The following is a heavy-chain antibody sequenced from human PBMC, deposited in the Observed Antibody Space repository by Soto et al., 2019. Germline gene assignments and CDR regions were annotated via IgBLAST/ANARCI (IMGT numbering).Heavy chain of an antibody. J-gene: IGHJ4*02. Sequence: SSETLSLTCTVSGGSMIAYYWNWMRQPPGKGLQWIGYTYYSGSTTYNPSPKSRVTISVDSSKNQFSLKLDSVTPADTAVYYCARVRGTAGKRYFDYWGPGTLVTVSS. V-gene: IGHV4-59*01. CDR1: GGSMIAYY. CDR3: ARVRGTAGKRYFDY. D-gene: IGHD6-13*01. CDR2: TYYSGST.